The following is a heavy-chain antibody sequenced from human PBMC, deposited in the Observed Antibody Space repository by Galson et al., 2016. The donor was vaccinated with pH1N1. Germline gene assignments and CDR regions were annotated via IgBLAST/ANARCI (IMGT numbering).Heavy chain of an antibody. Sequence: SLRLSCAASGFTFSTYGMNWVRQAPGKGLEWVAVISYDGNNKYYVDSVKDRFTISRDNSRNTLYLQMTSLRAEDTAVYYCARYRPQMLLRYFEWLLGDAMDVWGQGTTVTVSS. D-gene: IGHD3-9*01. CDR2: ISYDGNNK. CDR3: ARYRPQMLLRYFEWLLGDAMDV. V-gene: IGHV3-30*03. J-gene: IGHJ6*02. CDR1: GFTFSTYG.